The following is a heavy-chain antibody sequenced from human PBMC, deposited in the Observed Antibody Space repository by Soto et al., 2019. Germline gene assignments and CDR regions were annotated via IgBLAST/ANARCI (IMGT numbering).Heavy chain of an antibody. V-gene: IGHV4-31*03. Sequence: SETLSLTCTVSGGSISSGGYYWSWIRQHPGKGLEWIGYIYYSGSTYYNPSLKSRVTISVDSSKNQFSLKLSSVTAADTAVYYCARGPYYYDSSGYYDGGHFDYWGQGTLVTVSS. CDR2: IYYSGST. J-gene: IGHJ4*02. CDR1: GGSISSGGYY. D-gene: IGHD3-22*01. CDR3: ARGPYYYDSSGYYDGGHFDY.